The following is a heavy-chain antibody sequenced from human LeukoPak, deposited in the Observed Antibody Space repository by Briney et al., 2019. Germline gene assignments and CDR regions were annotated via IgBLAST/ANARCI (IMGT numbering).Heavy chain of an antibody. V-gene: IGHV7-4-1*02. Sequence: GASVTVSCKTSGYTFTSFGICWVRQAPGQGPEWMGWINTNAGNSTYAQGFTGRFVFSLDTSVTTAYLQISGLKAEDTAVYYCARRGYSNTWYYDSWGQGTLVTVSS. CDR3: ARRGYSNTWYYDS. CDR2: INTNAGNS. CDR1: GYTFTSFG. D-gene: IGHD6-13*01. J-gene: IGHJ4*02.